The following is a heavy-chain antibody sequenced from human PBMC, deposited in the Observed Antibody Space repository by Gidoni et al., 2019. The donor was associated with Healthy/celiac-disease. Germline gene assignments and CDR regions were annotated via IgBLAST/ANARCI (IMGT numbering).Heavy chain of an antibody. J-gene: IGHJ5*02. Sequence: QVQLVQSGAEVKKPGSPVKVSCKASGGPFSSYTISWVRQAPGQGLEWMGRIIPILGIANYAQKFQGRVTITADKSTSTAYMELSSLRSEDTAVYYCARGKNPTEGWFDPWGQGTLVTVSS. CDR3: ARGKNPTEGWFDP. CDR1: GGPFSSYT. V-gene: IGHV1-69*02. CDR2: IIPILGIA.